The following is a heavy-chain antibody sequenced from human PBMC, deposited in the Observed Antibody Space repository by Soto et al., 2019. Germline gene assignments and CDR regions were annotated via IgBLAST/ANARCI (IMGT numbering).Heavy chain of an antibody. D-gene: IGHD3-22*01. V-gene: IGHV4-38-2*01. Sequence: SETLSLTCAVSGYSITTGYYWGWGRRPPGXGLEWIGSVYHSGRTSYNPSLESRVTISVDTSKNQFSLRLSSVTAADTAVYYCARGVNYYDSSGFYTRDYWGQGILVTVSS. J-gene: IGHJ4*02. CDR3: ARGVNYYDSSGFYTRDY. CDR1: GYSITTGYY. CDR2: VYHSGRT.